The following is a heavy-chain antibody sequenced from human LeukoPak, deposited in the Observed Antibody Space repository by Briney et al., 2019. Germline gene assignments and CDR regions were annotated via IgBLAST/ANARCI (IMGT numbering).Heavy chain of an antibody. CDR1: GLTFSSYW. V-gene: IGHV3-7*02. Sequence: GGSLRLSCAASGLTFSSYWMTWVRQAPGKGLEWVANIKPDGGERSYVDSVRGRFTISRDNAESSLYLQMNSLRAEDTAVYYCARWYYASGSYYLDYWGQGTLVTVSS. D-gene: IGHD3-10*01. CDR2: IKPDGGER. CDR3: ARWYYASGSYYLDY. J-gene: IGHJ4*02.